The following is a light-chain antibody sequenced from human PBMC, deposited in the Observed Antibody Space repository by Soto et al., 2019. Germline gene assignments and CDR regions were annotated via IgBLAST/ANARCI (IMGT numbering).Light chain of an antibody. V-gene: IGKV1-39*01. J-gene: IGKJ3*01. Sequence: DIQMTQSPSSLSASVGDRVTITCRASQSISSYLHWYQQKPGKAPKLLIYAASSLQRGVPSRFSGGGAGTEFTLTISSLQPEDFATYYCQQSYSSPRFTFGPGTKVDIK. CDR2: AAS. CDR1: QSISSY. CDR3: QQSYSSPRFT.